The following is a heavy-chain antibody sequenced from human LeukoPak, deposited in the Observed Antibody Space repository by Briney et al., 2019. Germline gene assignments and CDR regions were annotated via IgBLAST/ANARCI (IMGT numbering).Heavy chain of an antibody. Sequence: SETLSLTCAVYGGSFSGYYWSWIRQPPGKGLEWIGEINHSGSTNYNPSLKSRVTISVDTSKNQFSLKLSSVTAADTAVYYCVGCHGDYVWFDPWGQGTLVTVSS. CDR2: INHSGST. J-gene: IGHJ5*02. D-gene: IGHD4-17*01. V-gene: IGHV4-34*01. CDR3: VGCHGDYVWFDP. CDR1: GGSFSGYY.